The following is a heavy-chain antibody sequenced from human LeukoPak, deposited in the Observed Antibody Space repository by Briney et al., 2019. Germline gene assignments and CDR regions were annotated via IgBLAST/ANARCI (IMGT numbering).Heavy chain of an antibody. Sequence: GGSLRLSCAASGFTFSSYGMHWVRQAPGKGLEWVAVISYDGSNKYYADSVKGRFTISRDNAKNSLYLQMNSLRAEDTAVYYCARDNYGGNSRLDYFDYWGQGTLVTVSS. V-gene: IGHV3-30*03. J-gene: IGHJ4*02. D-gene: IGHD4-23*01. CDR2: ISYDGSNK. CDR3: ARDNYGGNSRLDYFDY. CDR1: GFTFSSYG.